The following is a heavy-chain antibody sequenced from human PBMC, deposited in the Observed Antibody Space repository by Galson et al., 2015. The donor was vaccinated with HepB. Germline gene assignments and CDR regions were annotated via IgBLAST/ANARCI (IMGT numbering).Heavy chain of an antibody. D-gene: IGHD5-12*01. V-gene: IGHV1-24*01. CDR3: ASLGYTGNSRVPPLDY. J-gene: IGHJ4*02. Sequence: SVKVSCKVSGYRLSEVSMHWVRQAPGKGLVNMGGFDPEDGETLSAQQFQGRVSMTEDTSTGTAYMELSGLRSDDTAVYYCASLGYTGNSRVPPLDYWGQGTLVTVSS. CDR1: GYRLSEVS. CDR2: FDPEDGET.